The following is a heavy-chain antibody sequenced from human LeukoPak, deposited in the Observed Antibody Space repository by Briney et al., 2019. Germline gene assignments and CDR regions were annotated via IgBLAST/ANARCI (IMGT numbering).Heavy chain of an antibody. CDR2: IIPIFGTA. D-gene: IGHD2-21*02. V-gene: IGHV1-69*13. CDR3: ARDLDYCGGDCYSADY. CDR1: GGTFSSYA. Sequence: SVKVSCKASGGTFSSYAISWVRQAPGQGLEWMGGIIPIFGTANYAQKFQGRVTITADESTGTAYMELSSLRSEDTAVYHCARDLDYCGGDCYSADYWGQGTLVTVSS. J-gene: IGHJ4*02.